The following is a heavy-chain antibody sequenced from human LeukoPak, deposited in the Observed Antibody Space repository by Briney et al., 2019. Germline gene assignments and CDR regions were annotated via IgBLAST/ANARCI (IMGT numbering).Heavy chain of an antibody. J-gene: IGHJ4*02. V-gene: IGHV3-23*01. CDR3: AKDSGYCSGGSCYLSYYFDY. D-gene: IGHD2-15*01. Sequence: GGSLRLSCAASGFTFSSYAMSWVRQASGKGLEWVSAISGSGGSTYYADSVKGRFTISRDNSKNTLYLQMNSLRAEDTAVYYCAKDSGYCSGGSCYLSYYFDYWGQGTLVTVSS. CDR2: ISGSGGST. CDR1: GFTFSSYA.